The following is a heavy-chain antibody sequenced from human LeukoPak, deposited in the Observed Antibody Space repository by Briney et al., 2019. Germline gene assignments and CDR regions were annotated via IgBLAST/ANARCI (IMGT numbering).Heavy chain of an antibody. D-gene: IGHD3-22*01. CDR2: LSGSGGST. Sequence: GGSLRLSCAASGFTFGMYAMSWVRQAPGKGLEWVSTLSGSGGSTYYADSVKGRFTISGDESKNTLSLQMNSLKTEDTAVYYCSTTYYYDSSEGYWGQGTLVTVSS. V-gene: IGHV3-23*01. J-gene: IGHJ4*02. CDR3: STTYYYDSSEGY. CDR1: GFTFGMYA.